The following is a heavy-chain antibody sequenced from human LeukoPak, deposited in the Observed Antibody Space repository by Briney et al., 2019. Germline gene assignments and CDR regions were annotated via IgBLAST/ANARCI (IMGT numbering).Heavy chain of an antibody. Sequence: PSETLSLTCTVSGGSISSSYWSWIRQPPGKGLEWIGYIYYSGSTDYNPSLQSRVTISVDTSKNQFSLKLRSVTAADTAVYYCARPATGSYWYFDLWGRGTLVTVSS. CDR2: IYYSGST. V-gene: IGHV4-59*08. J-gene: IGHJ2*01. D-gene: IGHD4-17*01. CDR1: GGSISSSY. CDR3: ARPATGSYWYFDL.